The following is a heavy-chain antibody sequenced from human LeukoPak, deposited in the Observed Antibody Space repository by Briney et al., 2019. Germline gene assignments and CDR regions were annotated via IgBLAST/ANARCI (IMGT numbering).Heavy chain of an antibody. V-gene: IGHV3-21*01. J-gene: IGHJ4*02. D-gene: IGHD3-22*01. CDR1: GFTSSSNN. Sequence: GGSLRLSCAASGFTSSSNNMNWVRQAPGKGLEWVSSISTSSSYIYYADSVKGRFTISRDNAKKSLYLQMNSLRAEDTAVYYCARGFEVIADSSGYDYWGQGTLVTVSS. CDR2: ISTSSSYI. CDR3: ARGFEVIADSSGYDY.